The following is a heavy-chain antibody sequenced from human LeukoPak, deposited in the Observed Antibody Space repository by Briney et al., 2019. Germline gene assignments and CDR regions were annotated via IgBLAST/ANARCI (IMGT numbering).Heavy chain of an antibody. Sequence: SETLSLTCTVSGGSISSYYWSWIRQPPGKGLEWIGYIYYSGSTNYNPSLKSRVTISVDTSKNQFSLKLSSVTAADTAVYYCARVPYSSSYYYFDYWGQGTLVIVSS. J-gene: IGHJ4*02. V-gene: IGHV4-59*01. CDR2: IYYSGST. CDR1: GGSISSYY. CDR3: ARVPYSSSYYYFDY. D-gene: IGHD6-13*01.